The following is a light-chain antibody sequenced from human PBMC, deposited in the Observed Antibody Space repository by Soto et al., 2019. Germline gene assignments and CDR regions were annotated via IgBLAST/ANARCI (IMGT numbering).Light chain of an antibody. Sequence: EIVMTQSPDTLSVSPGERATLSCRASQSVSSNLAWYQQKPGQAPRRLIYGASTRATGIPARFSGSGSGTEFTLTISSLQPEDFAVYYCQQYNNWPPWTFGPGTKVDIK. J-gene: IGKJ3*01. CDR2: GAS. CDR3: QQYNNWPPWT. CDR1: QSVSSN. V-gene: IGKV3-15*01.